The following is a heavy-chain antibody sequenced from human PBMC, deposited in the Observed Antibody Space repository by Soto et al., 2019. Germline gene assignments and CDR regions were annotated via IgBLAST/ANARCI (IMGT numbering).Heavy chain of an antibody. J-gene: IGHJ6*02. CDR3: ARLPGEDYYYYGMDV. CDR2: INPSGGST. Sequence: QVQLVQSGAEVKKPGASVKVSCKASGYTFTSYYMHWVRQAPGQGLEWMGIINPSGGSTSYAQKFQGRVTMTRDTSTSTGYMELSSLRSEDTAVYYCARLPGEDYYYYGMDVWGQGTTVTVSS. CDR1: GYTFTSYY. V-gene: IGHV1-46*01. D-gene: IGHD2-21*01.